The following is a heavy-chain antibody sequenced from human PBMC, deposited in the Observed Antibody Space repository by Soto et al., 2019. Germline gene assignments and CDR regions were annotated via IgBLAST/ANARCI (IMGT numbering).Heavy chain of an antibody. J-gene: IGHJ4*02. D-gene: IGHD3-3*01. V-gene: IGHV1-3*01. CDR2: INAGNGNT. CDR1: GYTFTSYA. CDR3: ARSGGAIFGVVIFDY. Sequence: GASVKVSCKASGYTFTSYAMHWVRQAPEQRLEWMGWINAGNGNTKYSQKFQGRVTITRDTSASTAYMELSSLRSEDTAVYYCARSGGAIFGVVIFDYWGQGTLVTVSS.